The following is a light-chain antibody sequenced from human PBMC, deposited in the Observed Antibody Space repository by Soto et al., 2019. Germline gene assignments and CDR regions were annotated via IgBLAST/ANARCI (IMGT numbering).Light chain of an antibody. J-gene: IGLJ2*01. CDR3: AAWDDSLDGYVV. CDR2: GSN. V-gene: IGLV1-44*01. CDR1: SSNIGSHT. Sequence: QSVLTQPPSASGTPGQSVTISCSGGSSNIGSHTVNWYQHLPGTAPNLLIYGSNQRPSGVPDRFSGSKSGTSASLAISGRQSEDEADYYCAAWDDSLDGYVVFGGGTKLTVL.